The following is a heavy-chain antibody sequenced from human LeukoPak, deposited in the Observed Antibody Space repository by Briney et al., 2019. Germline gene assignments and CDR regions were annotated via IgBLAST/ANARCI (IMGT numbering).Heavy chain of an antibody. CDR2: IYYSGST. J-gene: IGHJ4*02. D-gene: IGHD2-2*01. CDR1: GGSISSYY. CDR3: ARHVVTRDYFDY. Sequence: PSETLSLTCTVSGGSISSYYWSWIRQPPGKGLEWIGYIYYSGSTNYNPSLKSRVTISVDTSENQFSLKLSSVTAADTAVYYCARHVVTRDYFDYWGQGTLVTVSS. V-gene: IGHV4-59*08.